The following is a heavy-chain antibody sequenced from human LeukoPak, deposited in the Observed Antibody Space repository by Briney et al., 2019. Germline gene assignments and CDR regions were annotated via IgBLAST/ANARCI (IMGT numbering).Heavy chain of an antibody. Sequence: PGGSLRLSCAASGFTFSSYWMSWVRQAPGKGLEWVANIKQDGSEKYYVDSVKGRFTISRDNAKNSLYLQMNSLRAEDTAVYYCANLVAGEAHAFDIWGKGTMVTVSS. CDR2: IKQDGSEK. D-gene: IGHD3-16*01. CDR3: ANLVAGEAHAFDI. V-gene: IGHV3-7*01. CDR1: GFTFSSYW. J-gene: IGHJ3*02.